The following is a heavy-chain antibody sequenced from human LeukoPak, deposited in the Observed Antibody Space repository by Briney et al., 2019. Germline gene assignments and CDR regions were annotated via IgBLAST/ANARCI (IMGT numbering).Heavy chain of an antibody. CDR3: ARRAILTGHTDVFDI. J-gene: IGHJ3*02. CDR2: SSSNGKSI. CDR1: GFTFSSYA. V-gene: IGHV3-48*03. D-gene: IGHD3-9*01. Sequence: GGSLRLSCAASGFTFSSYAMNWVRQAPGKGLEWVSYSSSNGKSIYHADSVKGRFTISRDNAKNSLYLQMNSLRAEDTAVYYCARRAILTGHTDVFDIWGQGTEVTVSS.